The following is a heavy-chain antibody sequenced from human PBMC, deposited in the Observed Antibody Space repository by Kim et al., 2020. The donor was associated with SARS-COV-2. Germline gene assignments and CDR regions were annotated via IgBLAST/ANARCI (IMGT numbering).Heavy chain of an antibody. CDR1: GFTFSSYA. D-gene: IGHD6-13*01. J-gene: IGHJ5*02. CDR3: AKDETAAGTSDWIDP. CDR2: ISGSGGST. Sequence: GGSLRLSCAASGFTFSSYAMSWVRQAPGKGLEWVSAISGSGGSTYYADSVKGRFTISRDNSKNTLYLQMNSLRAEDTAVYYCAKDETAAGTSDWIDPWGQGTLVTVSS. V-gene: IGHV3-23*01.